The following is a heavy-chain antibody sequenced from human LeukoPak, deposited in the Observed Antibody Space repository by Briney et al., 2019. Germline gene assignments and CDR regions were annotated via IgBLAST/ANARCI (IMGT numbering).Heavy chain of an antibody. Sequence: GGSLRLSCAASGFTFSTYWMSWVRQAPGKGLEWVANIKEDGSEKNYADSEKGRFTISRDNAKNSLYLQMNSLRAEDTAVYYCARGYTCGYWGQGTLVIVSS. CDR1: GFTFSTYW. CDR3: ARGYTCGY. V-gene: IGHV3-7*04. CDR2: IKEDGSEK. D-gene: IGHD5-18*01. J-gene: IGHJ4*02.